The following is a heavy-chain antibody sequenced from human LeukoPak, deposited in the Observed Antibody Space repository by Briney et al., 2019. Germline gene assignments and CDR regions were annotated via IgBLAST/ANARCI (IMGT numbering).Heavy chain of an antibody. Sequence: GGSLRLSCVVSGFSFSDSYMTWIRQTPGKGLEWLAYISGSGSDIYYADSVKGRFTISRDNSKNSLYLQMNSLRAEDTALYYCAKVYYYGSGSYYFDYWGQGTLVTVSS. J-gene: IGHJ4*02. D-gene: IGHD3-10*01. CDR1: GFSFSDSY. V-gene: IGHV3-11*01. CDR2: ISGSGSDI. CDR3: AKVYYYGSGSYYFDY.